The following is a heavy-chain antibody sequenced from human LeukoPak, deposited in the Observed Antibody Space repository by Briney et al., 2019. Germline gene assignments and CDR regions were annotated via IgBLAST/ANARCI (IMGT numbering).Heavy chain of an antibody. CDR1: GFTFSSYG. CDR3: ARAREDTMASWTAFDI. Sequence: GGSLRLSCAASGFTFSSYGMHWVRQAPGKGLEWVAVIWYDGSNKYYADSVKGRFTISRDNSKNTLYLQMNSLRAEDTAVYYCARAREDTMASWTAFDIWGQGTMVTVSS. CDR2: IWYDGSNK. J-gene: IGHJ3*02. D-gene: IGHD2-15*01. V-gene: IGHV3-33*01.